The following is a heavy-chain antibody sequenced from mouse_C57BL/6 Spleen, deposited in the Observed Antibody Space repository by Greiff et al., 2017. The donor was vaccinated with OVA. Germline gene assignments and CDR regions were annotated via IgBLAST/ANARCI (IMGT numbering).Heavy chain of an antibody. CDR2: IDPEDGDT. CDR1: GFNIKDYY. Sequence: EVQLVESGAELVRPGASVKLSCTASGFNIKDYYMHWVKQRPEQGLEWIGRIDPEDGDTEYAPKFQGKATMTADTSSNTAYLQLSSLTSEDTAVYYCTTRYYGSSSYYAMDYWGQGTSVTVSS. V-gene: IGHV14-1*01. CDR3: TTRYYGSSSYYAMDY. J-gene: IGHJ4*01. D-gene: IGHD1-1*01.